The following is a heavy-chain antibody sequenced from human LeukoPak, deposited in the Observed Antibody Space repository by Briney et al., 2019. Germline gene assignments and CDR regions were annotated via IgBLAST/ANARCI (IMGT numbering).Heavy chain of an antibody. J-gene: IGHJ4*02. V-gene: IGHV4-30-4*08. CDR3: ARETIAVAAPDY. CDR1: GGSISSGDYY. D-gene: IGHD6-19*01. Sequence: PSQTLSLTCTVSGGSISSGDYYWRWLRQPPGTGLEWIGYIYYSGSTYYNPSLKSRVTISVDTSKNQFSLKLSSVTAADTAVYYCARETIAVAAPDYWGQGTLVTVSS. CDR2: IYYSGST.